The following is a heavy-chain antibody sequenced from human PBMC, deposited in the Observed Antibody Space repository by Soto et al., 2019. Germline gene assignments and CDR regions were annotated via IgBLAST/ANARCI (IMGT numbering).Heavy chain of an antibody. CDR3: AMIDTSPGV. CDR1: GASLRAYF. CDR2: ITHSGST. J-gene: IGHJ3*01. D-gene: IGHD5-18*01. Sequence: PSETLSLTCSVSGASLRAYFWTWIRQSPGKRLEGIGEITHSGSTNYNPSLKNRVTMSVDASKRQFSLRLTSVTAADTAVYFCAMIDTSPGVWGQGTMVTVSS. V-gene: IGHV4-34*01.